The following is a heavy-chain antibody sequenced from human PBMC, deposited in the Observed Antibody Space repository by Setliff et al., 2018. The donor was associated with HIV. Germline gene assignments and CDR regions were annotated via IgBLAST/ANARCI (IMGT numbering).Heavy chain of an antibody. J-gene: IGHJ5*02. V-gene: IGHV4-39*07. Sequence: SETLSLTCIVSGGSISSSSYYWGWIRQPPEKGLEWIGSIYYSGSTYYNPSLKSRVTISVDTSKNQFSLKLSSVTAADTAVYYCARDMMYHYDNSGSFGWFDPWGQGTLVTVS. CDR3: ARDMMYHYDNSGSFGWFDP. CDR1: GGSISSSSYY. CDR2: IYYSGST. D-gene: IGHD3-22*01.